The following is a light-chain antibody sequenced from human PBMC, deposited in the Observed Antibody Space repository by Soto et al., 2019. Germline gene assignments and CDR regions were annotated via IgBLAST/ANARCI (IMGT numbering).Light chain of an antibody. CDR2: EVT. Sequence: QSVLSQPASVSGSPGQSTSISCTGTSSDVGGYNYVSWYQQHPGKAPKLMIYEVTKRPSGVSNRFSGSKSGNTASLTISGLQPEDEADYYCCSYAGSSSSIFGTGTKVTVL. V-gene: IGLV2-23*02. CDR3: CSYAGSSSSI. J-gene: IGLJ1*01. CDR1: SSDVGGYNY.